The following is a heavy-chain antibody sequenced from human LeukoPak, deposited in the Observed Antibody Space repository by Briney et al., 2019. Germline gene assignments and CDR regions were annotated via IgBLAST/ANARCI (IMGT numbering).Heavy chain of an antibody. D-gene: IGHD2-2*01. CDR3: ARTASTSWFDP. CDR1: GFTVSSNY. Sequence: PGGSLRLSCAASGFTVSSNYMSWVRRAPGKGLEWVSVIYSGGSTYYADSVKGRFTISRHNSKNTLYLQMNSLRAEDTAVYYCARTASTSWFDPWGQGTLVTVPS. J-gene: IGHJ5*02. V-gene: IGHV3-53*04. CDR2: IYSGGST.